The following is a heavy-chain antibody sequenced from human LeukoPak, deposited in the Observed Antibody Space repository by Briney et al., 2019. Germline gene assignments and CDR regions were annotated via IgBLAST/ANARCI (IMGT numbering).Heavy chain of an antibody. CDR3: ASLNIDVPADTEYFQH. Sequence: PSETLSLTCTVSGGSISSYYWSWIRQPAGKGLEWIGRIYTSGSTNYNPPLKSRVTMSVDTSKNQFSLKLSSVTAADTAVYYCASLNIDVPADTEYFQHWGQGTLVTVSS. CDR2: IYTSGST. D-gene: IGHD2-2*01. J-gene: IGHJ1*01. V-gene: IGHV4-4*07. CDR1: GGSISSYY.